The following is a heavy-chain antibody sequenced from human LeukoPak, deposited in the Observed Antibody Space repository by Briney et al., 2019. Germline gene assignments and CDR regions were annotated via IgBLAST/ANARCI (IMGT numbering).Heavy chain of an antibody. V-gene: IGHV3-48*02. Sequence: GGSLRLSCAASGFTFSSYSMNWVRQAPGKGLEWVSYISSSSSTIHYADSVKGRFTISRDNAKNSLYLQMTSLRDEDTAMYYCAREDFYVSGSYSRWGQGTLVTVSS. CDR1: GFTFSSYS. CDR2: ISSSSSTI. CDR3: AREDFYVSGSYSR. D-gene: IGHD3-10*01. J-gene: IGHJ4*02.